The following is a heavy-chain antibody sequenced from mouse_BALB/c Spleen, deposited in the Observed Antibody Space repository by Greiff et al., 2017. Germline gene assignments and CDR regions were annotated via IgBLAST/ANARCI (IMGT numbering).Heavy chain of an antibody. D-gene: IGHD2-3*01. Sequence: QVQLKESGPGLVQPSQSLSITCTVSGFSLTSYGVHWVRQSPGKGLEWLGVIWSGGSTDYNAAFISRLSISKDNSKSQVFFKMNSLQANDTAIYYCARNWGGYYFYAMDYWGQGTSVTVSS. V-gene: IGHV2-2*02. J-gene: IGHJ4*01. CDR1: GFSLTSYG. CDR3: ARNWGGYYFYAMDY. CDR2: IWSGGST.